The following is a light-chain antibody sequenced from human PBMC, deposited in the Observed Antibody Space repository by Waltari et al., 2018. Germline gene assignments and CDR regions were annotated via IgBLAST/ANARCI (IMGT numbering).Light chain of an antibody. V-gene: IGKV1-5*03. CDR2: KAS. Sequence: DIQMAQSPSTLSASVGDRVTITCRASQSISSWLAWYQQKPGKAPNLLIYKASALESGVPSRFSGSGSETDFTLTISGLQPDDFATYFCQQYNSFPWTFGQGTKVEIK. CDR1: QSISSW. J-gene: IGKJ1*01. CDR3: QQYNSFPWT.